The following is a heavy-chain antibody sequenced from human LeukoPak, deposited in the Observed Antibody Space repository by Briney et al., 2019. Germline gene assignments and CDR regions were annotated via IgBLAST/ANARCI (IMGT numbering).Heavy chain of an antibody. CDR2: IYYSGST. V-gene: IGHV4-59*01. CDR3: AGPSGSYDY. CDR1: GGSISSYY. Sequence: PSETLSLTCTVSGGSISSYYWSWTRQPPGKGLEWIGYIYYSGSTNYNPSLKSRVTISVDTSKNQFSLKLSSVTAADTAVYYCAGPSGSYDYWGQGTLVTVSS. J-gene: IGHJ4*02. D-gene: IGHD1-26*01.